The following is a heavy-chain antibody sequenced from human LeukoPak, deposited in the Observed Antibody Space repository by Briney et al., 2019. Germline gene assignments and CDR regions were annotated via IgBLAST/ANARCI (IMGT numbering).Heavy chain of an antibody. CDR3: ATVRPPYSSGWSS. CDR2: FNPEEGET. CDR1: GYSLRELN. V-gene: IGHV1-24*01. Sequence: GASVKVSCKVSGYSLRELNMHWLRQAPGKGPEWMGGFNPEEGETIYAQKFQGRVTMTEDTSTDTAYMELSSLRSEDTAVYYCATVRPPYSSGWSSWGQGTLVTVSS. D-gene: IGHD6-19*01. J-gene: IGHJ4*02.